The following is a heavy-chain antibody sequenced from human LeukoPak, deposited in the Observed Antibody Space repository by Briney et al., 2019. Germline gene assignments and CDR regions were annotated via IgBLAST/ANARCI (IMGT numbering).Heavy chain of an antibody. J-gene: IGHJ5*02. V-gene: IGHV3-53*01. Sequence: GGSLRLSCAASGFTVSSNSMTWVRQAPGKGLQWVSVIYEDGSTYYADSVKGRFTISRDNAKNTLYLQMNSLRAEDTAVYYCARDLDGYRSGNGAWGQGTLVTVSS. D-gene: IGHD5-12*01. CDR1: GFTVSSNS. CDR3: ARDLDGYRSGNGA. CDR2: IYEDGST.